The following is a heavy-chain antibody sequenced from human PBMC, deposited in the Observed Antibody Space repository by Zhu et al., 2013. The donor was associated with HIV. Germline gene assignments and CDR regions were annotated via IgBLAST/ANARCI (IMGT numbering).Heavy chain of an antibody. CDR3: TRGGAFDY. J-gene: IGHJ4*02. CDR1: GYTFSDYY. V-gene: IGHV1-2*02. CDR2: INPPSGGT. Sequence: QVQLVQSGAEVKMPGASVKVSCKPSGYTFSDYYIHWLRQAPGQGLQWMGWINPPSGGTNYAQSFQGRVTMTRDASITTAYMDLIRLESDDTAVYFCTRGGAFDYWGQGALLTVSS.